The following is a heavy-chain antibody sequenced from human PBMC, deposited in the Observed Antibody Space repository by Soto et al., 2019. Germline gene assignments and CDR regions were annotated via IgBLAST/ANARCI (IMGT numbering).Heavy chain of an antibody. J-gene: IGHJ6*03. D-gene: IGHD2-15*01. CDR3: ARVVRGYCSGGSCYGGSYYYYMDV. Sequence: EVQLVESGGGLVQPGGSLRLSCAASGFTFSSYDMHWVRQATGKGLEWVSAIGTAGDTYYPGSVKGRFTISRENAKNSLYLQMNSLRAGDTAVYYCARVVRGYCSGGSCYGGSYYYYMDVCGKGTTVTVSS. V-gene: IGHV3-13*01. CDR1: GFTFSSYD. CDR2: IGTAGDT.